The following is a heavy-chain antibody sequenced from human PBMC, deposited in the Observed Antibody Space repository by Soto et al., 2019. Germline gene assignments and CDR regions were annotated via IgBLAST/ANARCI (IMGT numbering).Heavy chain of an antibody. D-gene: IGHD3-3*01. CDR3: ARLYYDFWSGPLAGYYFDY. CDR1: GFTFSSYW. CDR2: IKQDGSEK. Sequence: PGGSLRLSCAASGFTFSSYWMSWVRQAPGKGLEWVANIKQDGSEKYYVDSVKGRFTISRDNAKNSLYLQMNSLRAEDTAVYYCARLYYDFWSGPLAGYYFDYWGQGTLVTVSS. V-gene: IGHV3-7*01. J-gene: IGHJ4*02.